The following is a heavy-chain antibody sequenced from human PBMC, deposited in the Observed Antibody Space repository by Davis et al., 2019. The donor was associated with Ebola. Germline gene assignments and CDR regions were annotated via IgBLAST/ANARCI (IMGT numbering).Heavy chain of an antibody. CDR1: GFTFSDYY. Sequence: GESLKISCAASGFTFSDYYMSWIRQAPGKGLEWLSYISTYGTTIYYGDSVKGRFTISRDNAKNSLYLQMHSLRPEDTAVYNCARGERRYYDYNGMDVWGQGTTVTVSS. J-gene: IGHJ6*02. CDR2: ISTYGTTI. CDR3: ARGERRYYDYNGMDV. V-gene: IGHV3-11*01. D-gene: IGHD1-1*01.